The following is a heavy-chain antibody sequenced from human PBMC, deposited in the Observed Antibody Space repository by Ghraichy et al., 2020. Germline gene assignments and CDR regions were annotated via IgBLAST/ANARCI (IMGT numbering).Heavy chain of an antibody. Sequence: GGSLRLSCAASGFTFSSYWMSWVRQAPGKGLEWVANIKQDGSEKYYVDSVKGRFTISRDNAKNSLYLQMNSLRAEDTAVYYCARELVVTAPYGMDVWGQGTTVTVSS. CDR3: ARELVVTAPYGMDV. V-gene: IGHV3-7*01. D-gene: IGHD2-21*02. CDR2: IKQDGSEK. J-gene: IGHJ6*02. CDR1: GFTFSSYW.